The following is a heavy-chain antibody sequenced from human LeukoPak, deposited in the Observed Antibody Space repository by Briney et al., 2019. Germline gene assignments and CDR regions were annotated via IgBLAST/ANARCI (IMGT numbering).Heavy chain of an antibody. D-gene: IGHD1-26*01. CDR1: GDSTSSDRYY. J-gene: IGHJ4*02. V-gene: IGHV4-39*01. Sequence: SETLSLTCTISGDSTSSDRYYGGWVRQPPGKGLESIGNIYYSGSTYYNPSLKSRVTMSVDTSKNQFFLKLNSVTAADTAVYYCARGRPYSGGYHLDYWGQGTLVTVSP. CDR2: IYYSGST. CDR3: ARGRPYSGGYHLDY.